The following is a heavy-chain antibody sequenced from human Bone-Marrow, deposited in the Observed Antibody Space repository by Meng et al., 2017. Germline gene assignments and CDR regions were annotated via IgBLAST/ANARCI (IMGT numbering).Heavy chain of an antibody. CDR1: GYTFPDYW. V-gene: IGHV1-2*06. Sequence: GESLKVSCKASGYTFPDYWLHWVRRAPGQGLEWMGRINPKSGGTHYAQRFQGRVTMTGDTSISTAYMELSGLRSDDTAMYYCARLYQLLDYWGQGTLVTVSS. D-gene: IGHD2-2*01. CDR2: INPKSGGT. CDR3: ARLYQLLDY. J-gene: IGHJ4*02.